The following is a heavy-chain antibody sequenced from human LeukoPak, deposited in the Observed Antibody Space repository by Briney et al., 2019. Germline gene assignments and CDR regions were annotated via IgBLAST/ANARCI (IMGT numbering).Heavy chain of an antibody. CDR3: AREGTAAAGFDY. V-gene: IGHV3-21*01. J-gene: IGHJ4*02. CDR1: GFTFSSYA. Sequence: GGSLRLSCAASGFTFSSYAMHWVRQAPGKGLEWVSSISSSSSYIYYADSVKGRFTISRDNAKNSLYLQMNSLRAEDTAVYYCAREGTAAAGFDYWGQGTLVTVSS. CDR2: ISSSSSYI. D-gene: IGHD6-13*01.